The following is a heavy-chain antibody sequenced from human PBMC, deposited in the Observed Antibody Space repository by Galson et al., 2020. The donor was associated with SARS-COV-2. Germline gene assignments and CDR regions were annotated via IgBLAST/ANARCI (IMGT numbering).Heavy chain of an antibody. CDR3: ARGRRGGVPSPFLGLVPFYSYSYLYV. D-gene: IGHD1-26*01. V-gene: IGHV4-34*01. CDR1: GGSLSGSS. J-gene: IGHJ6*03. CDR2: INIGGNT. Sequence: SETLSLTCAVYGGSLSGSSWTWIRLSPEKGLEWIGEINIGGNTNYSPSLTSRVTVSIDTSKNQFSLNLRSVSAADTALYFCARGRRGGVPSPFLGLVPFYSYSYLYVWGQGTTVTVSS.